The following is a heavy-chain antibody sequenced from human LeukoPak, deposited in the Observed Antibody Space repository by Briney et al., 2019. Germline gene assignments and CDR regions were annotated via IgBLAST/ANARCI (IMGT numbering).Heavy chain of an antibody. CDR1: GYTFTGYY. CDR2: INPNSGGT. V-gene: IGHV1-2*02. J-gene: IGHJ4*02. D-gene: IGHD2-15*01. CDR3: ARDGNGGGSWVPFDY. Sequence: ASVKVSCKASGYTFTGYYMHWVRQAPGQGLEWMGWINPNSGGTSYAQKFQGRVTLTRDTSISTVYMELSSLRSEDTAVYYCARDGNGGGSWVPFDYWGQGTLVTVSS.